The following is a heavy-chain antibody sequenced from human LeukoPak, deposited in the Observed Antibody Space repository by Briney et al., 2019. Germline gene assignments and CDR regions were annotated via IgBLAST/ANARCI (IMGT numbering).Heavy chain of an antibody. J-gene: IGHJ4*02. CDR1: GGSISSSSYY. V-gene: IGHV4-39*01. Sequence: SETLSLTCTVSGGSISSSSYYWGWIRQPPGKGLEWIGSIYYSGSTYYNPSLKSRVTISVDTSKNQFSLKLSSVTAADTAVYYCARGWGRYYYDSSGEYIDYWGQGTLVTVSS. D-gene: IGHD3-22*01. CDR3: ARGWGRYYYDSSGEYIDY. CDR2: IYYSGST.